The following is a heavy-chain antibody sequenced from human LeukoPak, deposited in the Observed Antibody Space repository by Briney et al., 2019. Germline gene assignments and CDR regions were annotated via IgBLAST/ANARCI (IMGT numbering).Heavy chain of an antibody. J-gene: IGHJ4*02. CDR1: GYTVTGYY. Sequence: SVKVSCLASGYTVTGYYMHWVRQAPGQGLEWMGWINPNSGGTNNAQKLQGWVSMTRDTYISTAYIELSRLRSDDAAVYYCARGGDDYGGNQDYWGQGTLVTVSS. CDR3: ARGGDDYGGNQDY. V-gene: IGHV1-2*04. D-gene: IGHD4-23*01. CDR2: INPNSGGT.